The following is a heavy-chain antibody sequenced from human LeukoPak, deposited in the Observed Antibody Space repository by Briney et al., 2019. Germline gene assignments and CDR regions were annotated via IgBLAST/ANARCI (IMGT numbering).Heavy chain of an antibody. CDR2: IIPIFGTA. CDR3: ARLDYSNYANWFDP. CDR1: GGTFSSYA. V-gene: IGHV1-69*13. Sequence: SVKVSCKAPGGTFSSYAISWVRQAPGQGLEWMGGIIPIFGTANYAQKFQGRVTITADESTSTAYMELSSLRSGDTAVYYCARLDYSNYANWFDPWGQGTLVTVSS. J-gene: IGHJ5*02. D-gene: IGHD4-11*01.